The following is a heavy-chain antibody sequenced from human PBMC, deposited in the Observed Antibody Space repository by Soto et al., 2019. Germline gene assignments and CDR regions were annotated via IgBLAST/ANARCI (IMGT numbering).Heavy chain of an antibody. V-gene: IGHV4-39*01. Sequence: SETLSLTCTVSGGSISSSSYYWGWIRQPPGKGLEWIGSIYYSGSTYYNPSLKSRVTISVDTSKNQFSLKLSSVTAADTAVYYCARSKRDIVVVVAATGDWLDPWGQGPLVTVSS. CDR2: IYYSGST. D-gene: IGHD2-15*01. CDR1: GGSISSSSYY. CDR3: ARSKRDIVVVVAATGDWLDP. J-gene: IGHJ5*02.